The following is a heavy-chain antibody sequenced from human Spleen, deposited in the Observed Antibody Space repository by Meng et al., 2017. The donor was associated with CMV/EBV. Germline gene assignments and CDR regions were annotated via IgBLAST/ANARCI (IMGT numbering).Heavy chain of an antibody. J-gene: IGHJ4*02. V-gene: IGHV3-23*01. CDR1: GFIFGSYA. Sequence: GESLKISCAASGFIFGSYAMSWVRQAPGKGLEWVSAISGSGGTTYYADSVKGRFTISRDNAKNTLSLQMNSLRAEDTAVYYCARATYYYGSGEKTGADYWGQGTLVTVSS. CDR3: ARATYYYGSGEKTGADY. D-gene: IGHD3-10*01. CDR2: ISGSGGTT.